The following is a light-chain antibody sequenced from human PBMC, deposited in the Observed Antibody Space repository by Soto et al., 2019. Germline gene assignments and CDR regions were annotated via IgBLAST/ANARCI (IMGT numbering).Light chain of an antibody. V-gene: IGKV1-39*01. Sequence: EIPLTQSPSSLAASVGHRLPLTCRASRNVSIYLNWYQHKPGKGPTLLIHATSNLQIGVPSRLSGSASGTDFPLTISSLEPEDFGTYYCQQSYKMPSFGQGTRLEIK. CDR2: ATS. J-gene: IGKJ5*01. CDR1: RNVSIY. CDR3: QQSYKMPS.